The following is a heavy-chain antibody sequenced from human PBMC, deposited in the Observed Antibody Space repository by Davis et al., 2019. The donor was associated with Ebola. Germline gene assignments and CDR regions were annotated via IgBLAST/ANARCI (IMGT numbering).Heavy chain of an antibody. CDR3: ARSSYQPDY. Sequence: GESLKISCVASGFTFNSYWMHWVRQAPGKGLVWVSRINPDGSFTDYADSVKGRFSISRDSTSNTLYLQMNGLRAEDTAVYYCARSSYQPDYWGQGTLVTVSS. J-gene: IGHJ4*02. CDR1: GFTFNSYW. D-gene: IGHD2-2*01. CDR2: INPDGSFT. V-gene: IGHV3-74*01.